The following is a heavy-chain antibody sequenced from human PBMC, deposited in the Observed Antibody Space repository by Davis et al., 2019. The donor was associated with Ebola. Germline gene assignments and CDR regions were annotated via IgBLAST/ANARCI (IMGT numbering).Heavy chain of an antibody. D-gene: IGHD3-10*01. V-gene: IGHV5-51*01. J-gene: IGHJ4*02. CDR2: IYPGDSET. CDR3: ARLRSITRLTSFYY. Sequence: GESLKISCKGSGYSFTSYWIAWVRQMPGKGLECMGIIYPGDSETRYSPSFQGQVTISADKSITTAYLQWSSLKASDTAMNYCARLRSITRLTSFYYWGQGTLVTVSS. CDR1: GYSFTSYW.